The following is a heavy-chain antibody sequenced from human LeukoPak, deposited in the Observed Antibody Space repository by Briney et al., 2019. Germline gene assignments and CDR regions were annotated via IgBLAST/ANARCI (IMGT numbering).Heavy chain of an antibody. CDR2: INHSGST. CDR3: ARLWMVPARPINWFDP. D-gene: IGHD2-2*01. CDR1: GGSFSGYY. J-gene: IGHJ5*02. Sequence: SETLSLTCAVHGGSFSGYYWSWIRQPPGKGLEWIGEINHSGSTNYNPSLKSRVTISVDTSKNQFSLKLSSVTAADTAVYYCARLWMVPARPINWFDPWGQGTLVTVSS. V-gene: IGHV4-34*01.